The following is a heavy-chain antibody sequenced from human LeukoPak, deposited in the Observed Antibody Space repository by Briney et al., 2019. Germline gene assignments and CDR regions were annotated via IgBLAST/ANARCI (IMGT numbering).Heavy chain of an antibody. CDR1: GGSISSGGYY. Sequence: SETLSLTCTVSGGSISSGGYYWSWIRQHPGKGLERIGYIYYSGSTNYNPSLKSRVTISVDTSKNQFSLKLSSVTAADTAVYYCARLRGYSYGYSGFGGYFDYWGQGTLVTVSS. D-gene: IGHD5-18*01. V-gene: IGHV4-61*08. CDR3: ARLRGYSYGYSGFGGYFDY. J-gene: IGHJ4*02. CDR2: IYYSGST.